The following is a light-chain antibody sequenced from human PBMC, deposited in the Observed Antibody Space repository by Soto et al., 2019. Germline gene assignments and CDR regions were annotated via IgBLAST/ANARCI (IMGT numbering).Light chain of an antibody. CDR3: QHYDSARWT. CDR1: QSVSSSY. Sequence: EIVLTQSPGTLSLSPGERATLSCRASQSVSSSYLTWYHQKPGQAPRPLIYDASRRATGIPDRFSGSGSGTDFSLTISRLEPEDFAVYYCQHYDSARWTFGLGTKVDIK. CDR2: DAS. V-gene: IGKV3-20*01. J-gene: IGKJ1*01.